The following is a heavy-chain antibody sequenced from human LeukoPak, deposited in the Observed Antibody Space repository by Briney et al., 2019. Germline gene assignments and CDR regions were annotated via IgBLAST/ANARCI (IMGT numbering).Heavy chain of an antibody. CDR3: AKGGYSYAN. CDR2: ISYDGSNK. J-gene: IGHJ4*02. Sequence: GGSLRLSCAASGSTFSSYGMHWVRQAPGKGLEWVAVISYDGSNKYYADSVKGRFTISRDNSKNTLYLQMNSLRAEDTAVYYCAKGGYSYANWGQGTLVTVSS. D-gene: IGHD5-18*01. CDR1: GSTFSSYG. V-gene: IGHV3-30*18.